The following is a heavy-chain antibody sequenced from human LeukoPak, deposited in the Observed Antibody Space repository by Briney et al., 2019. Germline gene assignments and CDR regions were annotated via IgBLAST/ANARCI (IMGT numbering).Heavy chain of an antibody. J-gene: IGHJ4*02. D-gene: IGHD1-26*01. CDR1: GFTFSSYA. Sequence: TGGSLRLSCAASGFTFSSYAMSWVRQVPGKGLEWVSVISGSGDNTYYADSVKGRFTISRDNSKNTLYLQMNSLRAEDTAVYYCAKETSRYSASYRGSFDYWGQGTLVTVSS. CDR3: AKETSRYSASYRGSFDY. CDR2: ISGSGDNT. V-gene: IGHV3-23*01.